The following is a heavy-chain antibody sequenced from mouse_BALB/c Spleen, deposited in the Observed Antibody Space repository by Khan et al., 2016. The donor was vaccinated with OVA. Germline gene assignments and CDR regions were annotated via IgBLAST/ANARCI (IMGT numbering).Heavy chain of an antibody. CDR3: AVSACGDMSSYCDD. Sequence: QVQLEQSGAELARPGASVKMSCKASGYTFTSYSMHWIKQRPGQALEWIGYIDSSSGYSNSHQNFRDKATLTADNSCSTAYLQLTSPTSEDTAVRGCAVSACGDMSSYCDDWGPSTSNTV. D-gene: IGHD2-3*01. V-gene: IGHV1-4*01. CDR2: IDSSSGYS. CDR1: GYTFTSYS. J-gene: IGHJ2*03.